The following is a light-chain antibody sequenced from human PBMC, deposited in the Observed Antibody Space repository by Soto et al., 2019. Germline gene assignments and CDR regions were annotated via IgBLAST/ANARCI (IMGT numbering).Light chain of an antibody. Sequence: QSVLTQPASVSGSPGQSITISCTGTSSDVGGYNYVSWYQQHPGKAPKLMIYEVSNRPSGVSNRVSGSKSGNTASLTISGLQAEDEADYYCSSYTSSSTRVFGGGTKLT. CDR3: SSYTSSSTRV. CDR1: SSDVGGYNY. CDR2: EVS. V-gene: IGLV2-14*01. J-gene: IGLJ3*02.